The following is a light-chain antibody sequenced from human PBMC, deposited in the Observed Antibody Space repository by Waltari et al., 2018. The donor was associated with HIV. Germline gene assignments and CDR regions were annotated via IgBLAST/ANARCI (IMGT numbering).Light chain of an antibody. J-gene: IGKJ2*01. CDR3: QQFETYYI. CDR1: QNIGNF. Sequence: DIRMTQSPSTLSAFIGDRVTISCRASQNIGNFLAWYQQKPGNAPKLLISLASSRERGVPIRFSGSGSCSDFSLTISGLQYEDFATYYCQQFETYYIFGQGTRLEMK. V-gene: IGKV1-5*03. CDR2: LAS.